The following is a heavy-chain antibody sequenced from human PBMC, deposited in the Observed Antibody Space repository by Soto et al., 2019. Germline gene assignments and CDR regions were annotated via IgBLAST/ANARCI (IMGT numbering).Heavy chain of an antibody. CDR1: GYTFTDHY. J-gene: IGHJ6*02. Sequence: QVQLVQSGAEGKKPGASVKVSYVASGYTFTDHYIHWVRQAPGHRLEWMGWINPHSGDTIYAQKFQGRVTLTRDTSISTAYMELSRLRSDDTAVYYCARGRTVNFYGMDVWGQGTTVTVSS. CDR3: ARGRTVNFYGMDV. D-gene: IGHD4-17*01. V-gene: IGHV1-2*02. CDR2: INPHSGDT.